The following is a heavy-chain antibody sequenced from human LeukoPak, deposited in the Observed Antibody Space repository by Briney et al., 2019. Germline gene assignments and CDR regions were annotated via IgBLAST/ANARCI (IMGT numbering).Heavy chain of an antibody. Sequence: GGSLRLSRAASGFTFSSYAMHWVRQAPGKGLEWVAVISYDGSNKYYADSVKGRFTISRDNSKNTLYLQMNSLRAEDTAVYYCASETLFDYWGQGTLVTVSS. J-gene: IGHJ4*02. V-gene: IGHV3-30*04. CDR1: GFTFSSYA. CDR3: ASETLFDY. CDR2: ISYDGSNK.